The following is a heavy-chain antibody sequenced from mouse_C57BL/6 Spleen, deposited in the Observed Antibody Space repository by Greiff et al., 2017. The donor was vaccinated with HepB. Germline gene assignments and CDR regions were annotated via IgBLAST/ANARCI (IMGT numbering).Heavy chain of an antibody. CDR2: IYPGDGDT. CDR3: ARKGQLRPWFAY. J-gene: IGHJ3*01. D-gene: IGHD3-2*02. V-gene: IGHV1-82*01. CDR1: GYAFSSSW. Sequence: VQRVESGPELVKPGASVKISCKASGYAFSSSWMNWVKQRPGKGLEWIGRIYPGDGDTNYNGKFKGKATLTADKSSSTAYMQLSSLTSEDSAVYFCARKGQLRPWFAYWGQGTLVTVSA.